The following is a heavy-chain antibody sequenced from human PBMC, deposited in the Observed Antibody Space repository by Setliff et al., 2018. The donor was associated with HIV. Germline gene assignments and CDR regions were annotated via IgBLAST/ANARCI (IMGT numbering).Heavy chain of an antibody. CDR2: IYHTGKT. D-gene: IGHD1-1*01. V-gene: IGHV4-31*03. J-gene: IGHJ4*02. CDR1: GGSITTDGYY. Sequence: SETLSLTCSVSGGSITTDGYYWSCIRHHPRKGLEWIGYIYHTGKTNYNPSLASRLVMSLDTSKSQFSLKVTSVTAADTAVYYCARVPRLTSGRNYFDYWGQGTLVTVSS. CDR3: ARVPRLTSGRNYFDY.